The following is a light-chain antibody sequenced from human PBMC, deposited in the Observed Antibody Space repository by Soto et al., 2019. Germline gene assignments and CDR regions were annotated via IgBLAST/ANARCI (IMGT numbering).Light chain of an antibody. CDR3: CSYAGTYAV. CDR1: SSDVGGYNY. Sequence: QSALTQPRSVSGSPGQSVAISCTVTSSDVGGYNYVSWYQQHPGKAPKLMIYDVSGRPSGVPDRFSGSKSGNTASLTISGLQAEDEADYYCCSYAGTYAVFGGGTKLTVL. J-gene: IGLJ2*01. V-gene: IGLV2-11*01. CDR2: DVS.